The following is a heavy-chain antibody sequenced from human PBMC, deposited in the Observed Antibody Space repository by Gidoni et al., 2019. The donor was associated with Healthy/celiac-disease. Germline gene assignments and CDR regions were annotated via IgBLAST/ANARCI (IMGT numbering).Heavy chain of an antibody. D-gene: IGHD3-10*01. CDR3: ARVVGGSGSTRVYYFDY. J-gene: IGHJ4*02. Sequence: QVQLVQSGAEVTKPGSSVKVSCKASGGTFSSYAISWVRQAPGQGLEWMGGIIPIFGTANYAQKFQGRVTITADESTSTAYMELSSLRSEDTAVYYCARVVGGSGSTRVYYFDYWGQGTLVTVSS. CDR1: GGTFSSYA. CDR2: IIPIFGTA. V-gene: IGHV1-69*01.